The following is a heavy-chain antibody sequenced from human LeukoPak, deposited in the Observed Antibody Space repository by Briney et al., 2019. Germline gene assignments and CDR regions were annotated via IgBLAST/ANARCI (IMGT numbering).Heavy chain of an antibody. Sequence: ASVKVSCKASGYTFTSYGLSWVRQAPGQGLEWMGWISANNGNTNYAQKLQGRVTMTTDTSTSSAYMELRSLRSDDTAVYYCARGPSPNSWADYWGQGTLVTVSS. D-gene: IGHD6-13*01. J-gene: IGHJ4*02. CDR2: ISANNGNT. V-gene: IGHV1-18*01. CDR3: ARGPSPNSWADY. CDR1: GYTFTSYG.